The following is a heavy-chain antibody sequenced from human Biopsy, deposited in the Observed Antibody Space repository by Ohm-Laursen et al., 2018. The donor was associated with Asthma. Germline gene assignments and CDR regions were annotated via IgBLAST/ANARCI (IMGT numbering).Heavy chain of an antibody. CDR3: ASDFPKDYARYNFQF. J-gene: IGHJ4*02. CDR1: GYSLTDLS. CDR2: HDHEEGGT. Sequence: ASVKVSCKISGYSLTDLSMHWVRQAPGQGLEWVGGHDHEEGGTVNARRFQGRVTMTEDTSTDTAYMELSSLSSDDTAVYYCASDFPKDYARYNFQFWGQGTLVTVSS. V-gene: IGHV1-24*01. D-gene: IGHD4-17*01.